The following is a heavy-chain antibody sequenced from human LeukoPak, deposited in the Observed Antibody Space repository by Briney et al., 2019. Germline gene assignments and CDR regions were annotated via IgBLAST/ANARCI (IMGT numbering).Heavy chain of an antibody. CDR2: ISTTGSTI. Sequence: GGSLRLSCAASGFTFSNYAMRWVRQAPGKGLEWVSYISTTGSTIYYADSVKGRFTISRDNAKNSLYLQMNSLRAEDSAVYYCARDSIAVAADLDYWGQGTLVTVSS. CDR3: ARDSIAVAADLDY. CDR1: GFTFSNYA. J-gene: IGHJ4*02. D-gene: IGHD6-19*01. V-gene: IGHV3-48*01.